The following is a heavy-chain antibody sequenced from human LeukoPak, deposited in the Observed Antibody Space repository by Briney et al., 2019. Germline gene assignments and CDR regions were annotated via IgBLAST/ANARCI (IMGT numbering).Heavy chain of an antibody. CDR2: INPSDGTT. D-gene: IGHD3-16*01. J-gene: IGHJ4*02. Sequence: ASVKVSCKASGYTFTGYYMHWVRQAPGQGPEWMGLINPSDGTTVYTQSFQGRITMTRDTSTTTVYMELISLRADDTAVYFCLREEVGGHFDYWGQGALVTVSS. CDR3: LREEVGGHFDY. CDR1: GYTFTGYY. V-gene: IGHV1-46*01.